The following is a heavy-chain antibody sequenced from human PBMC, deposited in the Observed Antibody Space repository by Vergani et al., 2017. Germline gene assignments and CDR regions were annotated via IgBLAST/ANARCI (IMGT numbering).Heavy chain of an antibody. D-gene: IGHD3-3*01. Sequence: QVQLVQSGAEVKKPGASVKVSCKASGYTFTGYYMHWVRQAPGQGLEWMGWINPNSVGTNYAQKFQGRVTMTRDTSISTAYMELSRLRSDDTAVYYCARGLSGVVPPSYYMDVWGKGTTVTVSS. J-gene: IGHJ6*03. CDR2: INPNSVGT. CDR1: GYTFTGYY. V-gene: IGHV1-2*02. CDR3: ARGLSGVVPPSYYMDV.